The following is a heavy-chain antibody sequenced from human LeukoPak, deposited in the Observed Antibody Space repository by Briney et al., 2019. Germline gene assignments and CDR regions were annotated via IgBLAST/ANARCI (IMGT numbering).Heavy chain of an antibody. V-gene: IGHV3-23*01. CDR2: ISGSGGSP. J-gene: IGHJ5*02. CDR3: AKGVTIFGVVGDNWFDP. D-gene: IGHD3-3*01. CDR1: GFTFSSYA. Sequence: PGGSLRLSCAASGFTFSSYAMSWVRQAPGKGLEWVSAISGSGGSPSHADSVKGRFTISRDNSKNTLYLQMNSLRAEDTAVYYCAKGVTIFGVVGDNWFDPWGQGTLVTVSS.